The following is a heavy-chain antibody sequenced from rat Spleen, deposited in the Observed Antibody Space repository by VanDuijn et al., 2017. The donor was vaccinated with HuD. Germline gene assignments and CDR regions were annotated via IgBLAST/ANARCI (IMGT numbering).Heavy chain of an antibody. V-gene: IGHV5-22*01. CDR3: GKDMNYYSTYPFYVMGA. CDR2: ISYEGSST. CDR1: GFTFSNYD. Sequence: EVQLVESGGGLVQPGRSLKLSCAASGFTFSNYDMAWVRQAPTKGLEWVASISYEGSSTYYGDSVKGRFTISRDNARSTLYLQMNSLRSEDTATYFCGKDMNYYSTYPFYVMGAWGQGTSVTVSS. J-gene: IGHJ4*01. D-gene: IGHD1-2*01.